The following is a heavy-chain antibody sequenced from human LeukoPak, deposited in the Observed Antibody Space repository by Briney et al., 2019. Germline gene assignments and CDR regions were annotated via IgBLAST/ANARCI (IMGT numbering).Heavy chain of an antibody. J-gene: IGHJ4*02. CDR2: IYHNGNN. CDR1: GGSISTKNW. V-gene: IGHV4-4*02. CDR3: ARGPSVAAHLDY. Sequence: SETLSLTCAVYGGSISTKNWWGWVRPPPGKGLEWSGEIYHNGNNNHNPSLKSRLTISVDKSKNQFSLNLRSVTAADTAVYSCARGPSVAAHLDYWGQGALVTVTS. D-gene: IGHD5-12*01.